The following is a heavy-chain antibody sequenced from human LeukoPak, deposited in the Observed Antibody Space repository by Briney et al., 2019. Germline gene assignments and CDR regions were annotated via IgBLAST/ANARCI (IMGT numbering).Heavy chain of an antibody. V-gene: IGHV3-30-3*01. CDR3: ARDDCSGGSCYSDAFDI. Sequence: QPGGSLRLSCAASGFTFSSYAMHWVRQAPGKGLEWVAVISYDGSNKYYADSVKGRFTISRDNSKNTLYLQMNSLRAEDTAVYYCARDDCSGGSCYSDAFDIWGQGTMVTVSS. D-gene: IGHD2-15*01. CDR1: GFTFSSYA. CDR2: ISYDGSNK. J-gene: IGHJ3*02.